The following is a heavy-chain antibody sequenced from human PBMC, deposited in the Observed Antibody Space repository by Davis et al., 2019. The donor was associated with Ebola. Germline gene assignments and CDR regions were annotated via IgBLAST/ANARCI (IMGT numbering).Heavy chain of an antibody. CDR2: ISSSSSYI. D-gene: IGHD2-8*02. Sequence: PGGSLRLSCAASGFTFSSYSMNWVRQAPGQGLEWVSSISSSSSYIYYADSVKGRFTISRDNAKNSLYLQMNSLTAEDTAVYYCARDPLKYTVFAGGVDYWGQGTLVTVSS. CDR1: GFTFSSYS. J-gene: IGHJ4*02. V-gene: IGHV3-21*01. CDR3: ARDPLKYTVFAGGVDY.